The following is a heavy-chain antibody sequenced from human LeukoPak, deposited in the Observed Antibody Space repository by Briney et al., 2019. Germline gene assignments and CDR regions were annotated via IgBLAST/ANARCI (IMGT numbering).Heavy chain of an antibody. J-gene: IGHJ3*02. CDR3: ATGRWIQLWLGAFDI. V-gene: IGHV1-24*01. Sequence: ASMKVSCKVSGYTLTELSMHWVRQAPGKGLEWMGGFDPEDGETIYAQKFQGRVTMTEDTSTDTAYMELSSLRSEDTAVYYCATGRWIQLWLGAFDIWGQGTMVTVSS. CDR2: FDPEDGET. CDR1: GYTLTELS. D-gene: IGHD5-18*01.